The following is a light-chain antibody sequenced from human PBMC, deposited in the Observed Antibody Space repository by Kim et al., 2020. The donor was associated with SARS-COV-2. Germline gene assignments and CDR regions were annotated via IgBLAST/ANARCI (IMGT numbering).Light chain of an antibody. CDR3: QSYASGLNSSVV. V-gene: IGLV1-40*01. CDR1: STNIGAGYD. CDR2: GNS. J-gene: IGLJ1*01. Sequence: QSVLTQPPSVSGAPGQGVTISCTGSSTNIGAGYDVHWYQQLPGTAPKLLIYGNSNRPSGVPDRFSGSKSGTSASLAITGLQAEDEADYYCQSYASGLNSSVVFGAGTKVTVL.